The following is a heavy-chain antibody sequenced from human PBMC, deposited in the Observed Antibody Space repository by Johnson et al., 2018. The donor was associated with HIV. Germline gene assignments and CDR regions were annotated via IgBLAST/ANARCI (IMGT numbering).Heavy chain of an antibody. CDR1: GFTFSSYA. J-gene: IGHJ3*02. D-gene: IGHD2-2*01. Sequence: QVQLLESGGDVVQPGRSLRLSCTASGFTFSSYALHWVRQAPGKGLEWVAVLSYDGSNKFYADSVKGRFTISRDNSKNTLYLQMNSLRAEDTAVYYCARDRGSMPAVAFDIWGQGTMVTVSS. CDR3: ARDRGSMPAVAFDI. CDR2: LSYDGSNK. V-gene: IGHV3-30-3*01.